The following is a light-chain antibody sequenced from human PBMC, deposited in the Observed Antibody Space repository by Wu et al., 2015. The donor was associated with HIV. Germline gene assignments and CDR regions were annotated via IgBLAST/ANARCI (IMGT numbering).Light chain of an antibody. CDR3: HQYGSSLFT. J-gene: IGKJ3*01. V-gene: IGKV3-20*01. Sequence: EIVMTQSPSTLSVSPGERATLSCRASQSVSSTYLAWYQQKPGQAPRLLIYGASSRATGIPDRFSGSGSGTDFTLTISRLEPEDFAVYYCHQYGSSLFTFGPGTKVDIK. CDR2: GAS. CDR1: QSVSSTY.